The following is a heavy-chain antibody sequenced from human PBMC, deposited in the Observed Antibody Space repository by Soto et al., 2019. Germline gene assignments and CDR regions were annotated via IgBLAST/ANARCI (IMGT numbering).Heavy chain of an antibody. V-gene: IGHV3-23*01. CDR2: ILGSGDNT. D-gene: IGHD2-15*01. Sequence: GGSLRLSCAASGFSFSTYNMNWVRQAPGERLEWVSSILGSGDNTYYADSVKGRFTISRDNSKNTLYLQMNSLRAEDTAVYYCAKDLSRSGGSCYDYWGQGTLVTVSS. J-gene: IGHJ4*02. CDR3: AKDLSRSGGSCYDY. CDR1: GFSFSTYN.